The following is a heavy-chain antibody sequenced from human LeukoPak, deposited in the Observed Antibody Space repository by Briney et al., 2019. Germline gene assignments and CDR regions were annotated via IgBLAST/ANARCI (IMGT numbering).Heavy chain of an antibody. CDR1: GFTVSSNY. J-gene: IGHJ4*02. D-gene: IGHD3-22*01. CDR3: ARDLRPDYYDSSDY. CDR2: IYSGGST. V-gene: IGHV3-66*01. Sequence: PGGSLRLSCAASGFTVSSNYMSWVRQAPGKGLEWVSVIYSGGSTYYADSVKGRFTISRDNSKNTLYLQMNSLRAEDTAVYYCARDLRPDYYDSSDYWGQGTLVTVSS.